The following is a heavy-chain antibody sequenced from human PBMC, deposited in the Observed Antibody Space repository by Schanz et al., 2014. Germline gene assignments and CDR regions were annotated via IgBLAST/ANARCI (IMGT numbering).Heavy chain of an antibody. CDR3: ARDSRPNYDFLTAYYSSDY. Sequence: EVQLVESGGGVVQPGRSLRLSCAASGFTFSSYSMNWVRQAPGKGLEWVSYISSSGNTIYYADSVKGRFTISRDNAKNSLYLQMNSLRAEDTAVFYCARDSRPNYDFLTAYYSSDYWGQGTLVTVAS. V-gene: IGHV3-48*04. CDR2: ISSSGNTI. D-gene: IGHD3-9*01. J-gene: IGHJ4*02. CDR1: GFTFSSYS.